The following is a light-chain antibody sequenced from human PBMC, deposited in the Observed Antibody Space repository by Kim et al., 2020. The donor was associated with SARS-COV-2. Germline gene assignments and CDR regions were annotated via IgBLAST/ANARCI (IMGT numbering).Light chain of an antibody. V-gene: IGLV1-40*01. CDR2: GSA. CDR1: SSNIGAHYD. CDR3: QSFDRSLSGYV. J-gene: IGLJ1*01. Sequence: QRVTISCTGTSSNIGAHYDVHWYQHLPGIAPKLLIYGSANRPAGVPDRFSGSKSGTSASLSITGLQAEDEADYYCQSFDRSLSGYVFGTGTRSPS.